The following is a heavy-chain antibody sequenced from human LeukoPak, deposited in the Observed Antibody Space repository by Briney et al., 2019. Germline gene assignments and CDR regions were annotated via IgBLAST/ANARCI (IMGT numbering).Heavy chain of an antibody. CDR1: GFTFSSFA. CDR3: AKDRYGDYRPPSDY. J-gene: IGHJ4*02. Sequence: GGSLGLSCAASGFTFSSFAMTWVRQAPGKGLEWVSTISAGGATTYYADSVEGRFTISRDNSKKSLYLQMNSLRVEDTAVYYCAKDRYGDYRPPSDYWGQGTLVTVSS. CDR2: ISAGGATT. V-gene: IGHV3-23*01. D-gene: IGHD4-17*01.